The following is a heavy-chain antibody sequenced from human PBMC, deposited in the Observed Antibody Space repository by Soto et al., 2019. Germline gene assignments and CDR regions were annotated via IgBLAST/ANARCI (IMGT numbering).Heavy chain of an antibody. D-gene: IGHD2-2*01. CDR2: ISWNSGSI. V-gene: IGHV3-9*01. Sequence: PGGSLRLSCAASGFPFDDYSMHWVRQAPGKGLEWVSGISWNSGSIGYADSVKGRFTISRDNAKNSLYLQMNSLRAEDTALYYCAKDGGPGDCSSTSCYALGGYYFDYWGQGTLVTVSS. CDR3: AKDGGPGDCSSTSCYALGGYYFDY. CDR1: GFPFDDYS. J-gene: IGHJ4*02.